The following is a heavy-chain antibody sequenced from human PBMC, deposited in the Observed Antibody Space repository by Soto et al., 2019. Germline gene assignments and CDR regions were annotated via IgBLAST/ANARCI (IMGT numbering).Heavy chain of an antibody. CDR2: IYYSGST. V-gene: IGHV4-31*03. Sequence: QVQLQESGPGLVKPSQTLSLTCTVSGGSISSGGYYWSWIRQHPGKGLEWIGYIYYSGSTYYNPSLKSRVTISVDTSKNQFSLRLSSVTAADTAVYYCVAVAGTRRAPNWFDPWGQGTLVTVSS. J-gene: IGHJ5*02. CDR1: GGSISSGGYY. CDR3: VAVAGTRRAPNWFDP. D-gene: IGHD6-19*01.